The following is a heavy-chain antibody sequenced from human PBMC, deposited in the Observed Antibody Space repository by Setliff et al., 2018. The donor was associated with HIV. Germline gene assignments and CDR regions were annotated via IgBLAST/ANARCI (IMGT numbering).Heavy chain of an antibody. Sequence: SETLSLTCTVSGGSISSGSYYWSWIRQPAGKGLEWIGRFYTSGGTNYNPSLKSRVTISLDTSKNQFSLKLSSVTAADTAVYYCARFCSGGSCPDYWGQGTLVTVSS. CDR1: GGSISSGSYY. J-gene: IGHJ4*02. V-gene: IGHV4-61*02. CDR2: FYTSGGT. D-gene: IGHD2-15*01. CDR3: ARFCSGGSCPDY.